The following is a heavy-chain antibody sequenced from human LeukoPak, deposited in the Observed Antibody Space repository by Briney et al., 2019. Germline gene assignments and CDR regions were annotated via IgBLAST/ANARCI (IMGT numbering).Heavy chain of an antibody. CDR3: ARGGGYGQHFDY. CDR1: GISVSSNY. CDR2: LYSGGSM. V-gene: IGHV3-53*01. Sequence: GSLRLSCAASGISVSSNYMSWVRQAPGKGLEWVSVLYSGGSMYYADSVKGRFTISRDNSKNTLYLQMNSLRAEDTAVYYCARGGGYGQHFDYWGQGTLVTVSS. J-gene: IGHJ4*02. D-gene: IGHD5-12*01.